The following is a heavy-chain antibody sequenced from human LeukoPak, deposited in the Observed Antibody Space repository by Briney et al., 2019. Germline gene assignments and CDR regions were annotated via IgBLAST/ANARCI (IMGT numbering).Heavy chain of an antibody. D-gene: IGHD1-14*01. Sequence: GGSLRLSCAASGFTFSSYWMSWVRQAPGKGLEWVANIKQDGSEKYYVDSVKGRFTISRDNSKNTLYLQMNSLRAEDTAVYYCAKVYGSQPPFHAFDIWGQGTMVTVSS. CDR3: AKVYGSQPPFHAFDI. V-gene: IGHV3-7*03. CDR2: IKQDGSEK. CDR1: GFTFSSYW. J-gene: IGHJ3*02.